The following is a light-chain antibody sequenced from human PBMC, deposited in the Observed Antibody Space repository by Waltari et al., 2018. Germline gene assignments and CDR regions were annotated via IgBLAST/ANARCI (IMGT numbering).Light chain of an antibody. CDR1: QSISIR. CDR2: KAS. Sequence: IQMTQSPSTLSASVGARVTITCRASQSISIRVAWYQQKPGKAPKLLIYKASSLESGVPSRFSGSGSGTEVSLTISSLQPDDFATYYCQQYNTYPWTFGQGTKVEIK. V-gene: IGKV1-5*03. J-gene: IGKJ1*01. CDR3: QQYNTYPWT.